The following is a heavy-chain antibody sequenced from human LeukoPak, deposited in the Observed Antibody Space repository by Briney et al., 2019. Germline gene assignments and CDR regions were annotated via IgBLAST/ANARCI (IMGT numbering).Heavy chain of an antibody. V-gene: IGHV4-59*12. D-gene: IGHD6-19*01. J-gene: IGHJ4*02. Sequence: SETLSLTCTVSGGSISSYYWSWIRQPPGKGLEWIGYIYYSGSTNYNPSLKSRVTISVDKSKNQFSLKLSSVTAADTAVYYCAREKDGSGWYERAIDYWGQGTLVTVSS. CDR2: IYYSGST. CDR1: GGSISSYY. CDR3: AREKDGSGWYERAIDY.